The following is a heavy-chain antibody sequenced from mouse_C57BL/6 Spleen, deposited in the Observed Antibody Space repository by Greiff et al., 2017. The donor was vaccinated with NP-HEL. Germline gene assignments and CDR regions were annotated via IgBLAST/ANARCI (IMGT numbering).Heavy chain of an antibody. J-gene: IGHJ1*03. V-gene: IGHV1-69*01. CDR3: GRWGYYYGSTYWYFDV. Sequence: VQLQQPGAELVMPGASVKLSCKASGYTFTSYWMHWVKQRPGQGLEWIGEIDPSDSYTNYNQKFKGKSTLTVDKSSSTAYMQLSSLTSEDSAVYYCGRWGYYYGSTYWYFDVWGTGATVTVSS. CDR1: GYTFTSYW. CDR2: IDPSDSYT. D-gene: IGHD1-1*01.